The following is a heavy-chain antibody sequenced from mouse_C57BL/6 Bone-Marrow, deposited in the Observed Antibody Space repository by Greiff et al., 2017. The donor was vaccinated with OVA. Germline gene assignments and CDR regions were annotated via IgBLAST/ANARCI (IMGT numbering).Heavy chain of an antibody. CDR3: ARDRLWYNWYFDV. D-gene: IGHD2-1*01. J-gene: IGHJ1*03. Sequence: EVQVVESGGGLVKPGGSLKLSCAASGFTFSSYAMSWVRQTPEKRLEWVATISDGGSYTYYPDNVKGRFTISRDNAKNNLYLQMSHLKSEDTAMYYGARDRLWYNWYFDVWGTGTTVTVAS. CDR1: GFTFSSYA. CDR2: ISDGGSYT. V-gene: IGHV5-4*01.